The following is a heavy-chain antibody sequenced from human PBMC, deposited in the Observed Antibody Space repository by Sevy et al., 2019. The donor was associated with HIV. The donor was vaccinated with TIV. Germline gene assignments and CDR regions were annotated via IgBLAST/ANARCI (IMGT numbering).Heavy chain of an antibody. J-gene: IGHJ4*02. V-gene: IGHV3-7*03. D-gene: IGHD2-8*01. CDR2: IKEDGSDK. CDR1: GFTFSSYW. Sequence: GGSLRLSCAASGFTFSSYWMNWVRQAPGKGLEWVANIKEDGSDKYYVDSVKGRFTMSRDDSKNAVYLQMNNLRVEDTAIYYCAREGCTKPHDYWGQGTLVTVSS. CDR3: AREGCTKPHDY.